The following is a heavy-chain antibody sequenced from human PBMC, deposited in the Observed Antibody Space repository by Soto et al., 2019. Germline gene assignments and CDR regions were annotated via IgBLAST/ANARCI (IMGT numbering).Heavy chain of an antibody. D-gene: IGHD1-26*01. CDR3: ARVRQWELLGFDY. CDR1: GFTFSSYW. Sequence: GGSLRLSCAASGFTFSSYWMHWVRQAPGKGLVWVSRINSDGSSTSYADSVKGRFTISRDNAKNTLYLQMNSLRAEDTAVYYCARVRQWELLGFDYWGQGTLVTSPQ. V-gene: IGHV3-74*01. J-gene: IGHJ4*02. CDR2: INSDGSST.